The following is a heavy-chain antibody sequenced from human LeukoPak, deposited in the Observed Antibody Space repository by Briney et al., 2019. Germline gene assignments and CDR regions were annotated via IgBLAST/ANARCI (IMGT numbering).Heavy chain of an antibody. J-gene: IGHJ4*02. CDR3: ARELVATGVYFDY. CDR2: IYYSGST. V-gene: IGHV4-59*01. D-gene: IGHD5-12*01. CDR1: GGSISGYY. Sequence: SETLSLTCTVSGGSISGYYWSWIQQPPGKRLDWIGYIYYSGSTNHNPSLKSRVTISVDTSKNQFSLKLSSVTAADTAVYYCARELVATGVYFDYWGQGTLVTVSS.